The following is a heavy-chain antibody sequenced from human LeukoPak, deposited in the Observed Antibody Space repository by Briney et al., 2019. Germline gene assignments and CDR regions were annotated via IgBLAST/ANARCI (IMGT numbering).Heavy chain of an antibody. CDR1: GFTFSSYA. D-gene: IGHD4-23*01. CDR3: AKGDYGGDPEAFDI. V-gene: IGHV3-23*01. CDR2: ISGSGGST. J-gene: IGHJ3*02. Sequence: GGSLRLSCAVSGFTFSSYAMSWVRLAPGRGLEWVSAISGSGGSTYYADSVKGRFTISGHNSKNTLYLQMNSLRAEDTALYYCAKGDYGGDPEAFDIWGQGTMVTVSS.